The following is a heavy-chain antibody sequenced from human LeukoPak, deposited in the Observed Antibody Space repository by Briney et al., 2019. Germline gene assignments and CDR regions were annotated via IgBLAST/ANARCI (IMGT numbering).Heavy chain of an antibody. Sequence: GGSLRLSCAASGFTFRSYAMSWVRQAPGKGLEWVAAISGSGGSTYYEDSVKGRFTISRDNSKNTLYLQMNSLRAEDTAVYYCAKDPRQLVLGYWGQGTLVTASS. J-gene: IGHJ4*02. CDR2: ISGSGGST. CDR1: GFTFRSYA. CDR3: AKDPRQLVLGY. D-gene: IGHD6-13*01. V-gene: IGHV3-23*01.